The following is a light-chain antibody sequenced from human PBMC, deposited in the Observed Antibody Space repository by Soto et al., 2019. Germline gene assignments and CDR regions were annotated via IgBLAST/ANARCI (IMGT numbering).Light chain of an antibody. J-gene: IGKJ4*01. CDR1: QGISSY. CDR3: QLLNSYPLT. V-gene: IGKV1-9*01. Sequence: DIQLTQSPSFLSSSVGDGVTITCRASQGISSYLAWYQQKPGKAPKLLIYAASTLQSGVPSGFSGSGSGTEFTLTIHSLQPEDFATYYCQLLNSYPLTFGGGTKVYIK. CDR2: AAS.